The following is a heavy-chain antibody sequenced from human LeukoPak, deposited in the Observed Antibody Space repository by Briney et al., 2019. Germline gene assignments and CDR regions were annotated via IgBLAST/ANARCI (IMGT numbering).Heavy chain of an antibody. CDR3: ARDSGGSAEFDY. Sequence: ASVKVSCKASGYTFTGYYMHWVRQAPGQGLEWMGWINPNSGGTNYAQKFQGRVTMTRDTSISTAYMELSRLRSDDTAVYYCARDSGGSAEFDYWGQGTLVTVSS. CDR2: INPNSGGT. CDR1: GYTFTGYY. V-gene: IGHV1-2*02. J-gene: IGHJ4*02. D-gene: IGHD1-26*01.